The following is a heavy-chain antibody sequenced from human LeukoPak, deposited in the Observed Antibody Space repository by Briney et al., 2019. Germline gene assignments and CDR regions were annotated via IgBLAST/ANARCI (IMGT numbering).Heavy chain of an antibody. D-gene: IGHD6-13*01. Sequence: GGSLRLSCAVSGFTVSSYGMTWVRQAPGKGLEWVSAFSATDGSAQYAESVKGRFTISRDNSKNSLYLQMNSLKDEDTAVYYCAKARIAAAGTGAFDVWGQGTMVTVSS. J-gene: IGHJ3*01. CDR1: GFTVSSYG. CDR2: FSATDGSA. V-gene: IGHV3-23*01. CDR3: AKARIAAAGTGAFDV.